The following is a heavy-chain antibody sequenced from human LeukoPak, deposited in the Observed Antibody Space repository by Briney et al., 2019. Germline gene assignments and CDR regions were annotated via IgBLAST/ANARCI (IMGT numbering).Heavy chain of an antibody. CDR1: GGSISSGDYY. D-gene: IGHD6-13*01. V-gene: IGHV4-30-4*08. J-gene: IGHJ4*02. CDR3: ARSNIAAAGNDY. Sequence: PSQTLSLTCTVSGGSISSGDYYWSWIRQPPGKGLEWIGYIYYSGSTYYNPSLKSRVTISVDTSKNQFSLKLSSVTAADTAVYYCARSNIAAAGNDYWCQGTLVTVSS. CDR2: IYYSGST.